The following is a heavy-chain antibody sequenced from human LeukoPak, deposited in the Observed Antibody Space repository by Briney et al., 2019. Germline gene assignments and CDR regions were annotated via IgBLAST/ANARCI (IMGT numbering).Heavy chain of an antibody. V-gene: IGHV6-1*01. CDR2: TYYRSKWYN. J-gene: IGHJ3*02. CDR3: AKDRGIAARGAFDI. D-gene: IGHD6-6*01. CDR1: GDSVSSNSAA. Sequence: SQTLSLTCAISGDSVSSNSAAWNWLRQSSSRGLEWLGRTYYRSKWYNDYAVSVKSRIIINPDTSKNQFSLQLNSVTPEDTAVYYCAKDRGIAARGAFDIWGQGTMVTVSS.